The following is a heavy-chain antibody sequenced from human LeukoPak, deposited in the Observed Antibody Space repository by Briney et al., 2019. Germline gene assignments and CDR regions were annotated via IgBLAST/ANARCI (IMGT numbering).Heavy chain of an antibody. CDR3: ARDSPNQWLPDY. J-gene: IGHJ4*02. V-gene: IGHV3-43*01. Sequence: QTGGSLRLSCAASGFTFSHYTMHWVRQVPGKALEGLSRIFGDGSTTYYADSVKGRFTISRDNSKKTLYLQMNSLRTEDTALYYCARDSPNQWLPDYWGQGTLVAVSP. CDR1: GFTFSHYT. D-gene: IGHD3-22*01. CDR2: IFGDGSTT.